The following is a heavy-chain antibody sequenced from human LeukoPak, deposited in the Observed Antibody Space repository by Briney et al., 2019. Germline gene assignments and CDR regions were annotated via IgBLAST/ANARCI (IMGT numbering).Heavy chain of an antibody. J-gene: IGHJ5*02. D-gene: IGHD3-10*01. CDR2: ISGDGTAR. CDR3: VRGRGSYGWFDP. Sequence: GGSLRLSCAASGFTSSSYWMHWVRRVPGKGLVWVSRISGDGTARNYADSVKGRFTISRDDAKNTVDLQMNSLRGEDTAVYYCVRGRGSYGWFDPWGQGTLVTVSS. CDR1: GFTSSSYW. V-gene: IGHV3-74*01.